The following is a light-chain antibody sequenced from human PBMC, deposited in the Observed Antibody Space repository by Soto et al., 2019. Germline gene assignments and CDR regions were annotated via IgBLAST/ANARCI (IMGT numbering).Light chain of an antibody. Sequence: QSVLTQPPSASGSPGQSVTISCTGTSSDVGGYNYVSWYQQHPGKAPKLMIYGVTNRPSGVSNRFSGSKSGNTASLTISGLQAEDEADYYCSSHTSSATLYVFGTGTKVTVL. CDR2: GVT. CDR3: SSHTSSATLYV. J-gene: IGLJ1*01. CDR1: SSDVGGYNY. V-gene: IGLV2-14*01.